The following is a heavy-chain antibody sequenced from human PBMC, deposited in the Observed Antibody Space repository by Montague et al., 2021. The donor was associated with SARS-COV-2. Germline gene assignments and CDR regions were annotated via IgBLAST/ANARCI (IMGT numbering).Heavy chain of an antibody. D-gene: IGHD5-18*01. V-gene: IGHV4-59*08. Sequence: SETLSLTCTVSGGSISNYYWSWIRQPPGKELEWIGYVYYIGSTNYSPSLKSRLTISVDTSKNQFSLRLTSVTAADTAVYYCARQGYSYGVLENWGQGTLVTVSS. CDR2: VYYIGST. J-gene: IGHJ4*02. CDR1: GGSISNYY. CDR3: ARQGYSYGVLEN.